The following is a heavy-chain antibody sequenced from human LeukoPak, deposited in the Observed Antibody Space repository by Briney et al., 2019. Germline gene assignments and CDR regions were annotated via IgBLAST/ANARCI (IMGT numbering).Heavy chain of an antibody. V-gene: IGHV4-30-2*01. Sequence: PSETLSLTCAVSGGSISSGGYSWSWIRQPPGKGLEWIGYIYHSGSTYYNPSLKSRVTISVDTSKNQFSLKLSSVTAADTAVYYCARGFRAARRGLRAFDIWGQGTMVTVSS. D-gene: IGHD6-6*01. CDR1: GGSISSGGYS. CDR3: ARGFRAARRGLRAFDI. J-gene: IGHJ3*02. CDR2: IYHSGST.